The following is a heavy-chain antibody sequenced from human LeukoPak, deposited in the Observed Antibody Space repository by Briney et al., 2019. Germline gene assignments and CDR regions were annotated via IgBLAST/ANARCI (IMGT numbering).Heavy chain of an antibody. CDR1: GYTFTSYG. J-gene: IGHJ6*03. CDR2: ISAYNGNT. V-gene: IGHV1-18*01. Sequence: ASVTVSCKASGYTFTSYGISWVRQAPGQGLEWMGWISAYNGNTNYAQKLQGRVTMTTDTSTSTAYMELRSLRSDDTAVYYCARVNSSGWYGYYYYMDVWGKGTTVTVSS. CDR3: ARVNSSGWYGYYYYMDV. D-gene: IGHD6-19*01.